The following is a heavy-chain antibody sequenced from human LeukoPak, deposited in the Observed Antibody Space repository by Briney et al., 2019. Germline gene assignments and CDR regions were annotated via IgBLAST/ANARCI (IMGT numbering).Heavy chain of an antibody. V-gene: IGHV4-39*01. CDR3: ARHDSLQYNYGRRYFDY. Sequence: PSETLSLSCTVSGVSISSNTYYWGWIRQPPGKGLEWIGSIYYSGITYYSPSLKSRVTISVDTSKNQFSLRLSSVTAADTAVFYCARHDSLQYNYGRRYFDYWGQGNLVTVSS. J-gene: IGHJ4*02. CDR1: GVSISSNTYY. D-gene: IGHD5-18*01. CDR2: IYYSGIT.